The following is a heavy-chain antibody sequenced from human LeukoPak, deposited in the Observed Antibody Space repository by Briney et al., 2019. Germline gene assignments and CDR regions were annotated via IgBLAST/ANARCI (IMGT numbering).Heavy chain of an antibody. CDR3: ARESESGGYNRDFDY. V-gene: IGHV4-31*03. D-gene: IGHD5-24*01. J-gene: IGHJ4*02. CDR2: IYYSGST. CDR1: GGSISSGGYY. Sequence: SETLSLTCTVSGGSISSGGYYWSWIRQHPGKGLEWIGYIYYSGSTYYNPSLKSRVTISVDTSKNQFSLKLSSVTAADTAVYYCARESESGGYNRDFDYWGQGTLVTVSS.